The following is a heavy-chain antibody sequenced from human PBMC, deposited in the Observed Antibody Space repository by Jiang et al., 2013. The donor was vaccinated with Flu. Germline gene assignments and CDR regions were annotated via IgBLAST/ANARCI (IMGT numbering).Heavy chain of an antibody. J-gene: IGHJ4*02. V-gene: IGHV4-59*01. CDR2: IYYSGST. D-gene: IGHD5-24*01. CDR3: ARGHDYNGNFDY. Sequence: GLVKPSETLSLTCTVSGGSISSYYWSWIRQPPGKGLEWIGYIYYSGSTNYNPSLKSRVTISVDTSKNQFSLKLSSVTAADTAVYYCARGHDYNGNFDYWGQGTLVTVSS. CDR1: GGSISSYY.